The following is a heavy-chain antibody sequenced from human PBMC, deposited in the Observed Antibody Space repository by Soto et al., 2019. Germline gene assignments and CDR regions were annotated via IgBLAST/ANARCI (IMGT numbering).Heavy chain of an antibody. Sequence: SVKVSCKASGGTFSSYAISWVRQAPGQGLEWMGGIIPIFGTANYAQKFQGRVTITADESTSTAYMELSSLRSEDTAVYYCARGPVLGVVVVAATHSSPYYFDYWGQGTLVTVSS. D-gene: IGHD2-15*01. CDR3: ARGPVLGVVVVAATHSSPYYFDY. CDR1: GGTFSSYA. CDR2: IIPIFGTA. V-gene: IGHV1-69*13. J-gene: IGHJ4*02.